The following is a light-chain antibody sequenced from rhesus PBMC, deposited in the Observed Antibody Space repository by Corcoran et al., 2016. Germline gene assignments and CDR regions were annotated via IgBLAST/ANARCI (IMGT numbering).Light chain of an antibody. CDR3: QRHSNYPLA. CDR2: YAS. Sequence: DIQMTQSPSSLSVSVGDTVTITFRASQGISNHLAWYQQKPGKAPKPLMYYASNLESGVPSRLSGSGSGTDFTLPNSNLQPEYFAIYYCQRHSNYPLAFSGGTKVEI. V-gene: IGKV1S3*01. J-gene: IGKJ4*01. CDR1: QGISNH.